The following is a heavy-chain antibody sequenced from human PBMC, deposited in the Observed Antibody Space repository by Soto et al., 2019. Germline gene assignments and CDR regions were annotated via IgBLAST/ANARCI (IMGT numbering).Heavy chain of an antibody. D-gene: IGHD3-10*01. CDR2: ISYDGSNK. CDR3: ATPTFPGVIIRGDFDY. J-gene: IGHJ4*02. CDR1: GFTFSSYG. Sequence: QVQLVESGGGVVQPGRSLRLSCAASGFTFSSYGMHWVRQAPGKGLEWVGVISYDGSNKNYADSVKGRFTISRDNSKNTLYMQMNSLRAEDTAVYYCATPTFPGVIIRGDFDYWGQGTLVTVSS. V-gene: IGHV3-30*03.